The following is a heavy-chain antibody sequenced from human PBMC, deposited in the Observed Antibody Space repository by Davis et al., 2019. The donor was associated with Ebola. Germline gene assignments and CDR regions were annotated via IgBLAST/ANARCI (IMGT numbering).Heavy chain of an antibody. CDR1: GFTFSSYS. CDR3: AKFKLTRGDMAV. CDR2: INSDGSTT. J-gene: IGHJ6*03. Sequence: PGGSLRLSCAASGFTFSSYSMNWVRQAPGKGLVWVSRINSDGSTTTYADSVKGRFTISRDNAKNTLYLLMNSLRAEDTAVYYCAKFKLTRGDMAVWGKGTTVTVSS. V-gene: IGHV3-74*01. D-gene: IGHD1-26*01.